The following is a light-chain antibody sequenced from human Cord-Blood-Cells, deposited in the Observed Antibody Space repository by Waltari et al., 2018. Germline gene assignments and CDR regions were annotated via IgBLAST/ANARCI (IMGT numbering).Light chain of an antibody. CDR2: YDD. CDR3: AAWDDSLNGYV. Sequence: QSVLTQPPSVSEAPRQRVTIPCSGSSYNIGTNAVNWYQQPPGKAPKLLIYYDDLLPSGVSDRFSGSKSGTSASLAISGLQSEDEADYYCAAWDDSLNGYVFGTGTKVTVL. J-gene: IGLJ1*01. V-gene: IGLV1-36*01. CDR1: SYNIGTNA.